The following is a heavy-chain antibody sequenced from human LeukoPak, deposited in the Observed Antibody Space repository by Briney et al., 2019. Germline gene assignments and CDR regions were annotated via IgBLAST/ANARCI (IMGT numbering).Heavy chain of an antibody. CDR3: ARDPDHDILTGYGGDFYLCY. CDR1: GYTFTSHG. Sequence: ASVKVSCKPSGYTFTSHGITWVRQAPGQGLEWVGWISAYNGNTKYAQKFQGRVTMTTDASTSTVYMELRSLRSDDTAVYYCARDPDHDILTGYGGDFYLCYWGQGTLVTVSS. V-gene: IGHV1-18*01. J-gene: IGHJ4*02. CDR2: ISAYNGNT. D-gene: IGHD3-9*01.